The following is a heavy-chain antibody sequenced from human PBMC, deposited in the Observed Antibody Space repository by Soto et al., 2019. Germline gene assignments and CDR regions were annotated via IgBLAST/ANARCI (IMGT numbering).Heavy chain of an antibody. D-gene: IGHD3-10*01. V-gene: IGHV1-2*02. CDR1: GYTFTGYY. CDR2: INPNSGGT. J-gene: IGHJ6*02. CDR3: ARGRSLYYGMDV. Sequence: ASVKVSCKASGYTFTGYYIHWVRQAPGQGLEWMGWINPNSGGTNYAQKFQGRVTMTRDTSISTAYMELSRLRSDDTAVYYCARGRSLYYGMDVWGQGTTVTVSS.